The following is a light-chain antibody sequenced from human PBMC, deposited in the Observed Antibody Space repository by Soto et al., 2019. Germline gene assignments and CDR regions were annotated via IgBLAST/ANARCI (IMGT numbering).Light chain of an antibody. CDR1: NIGSNS. J-gene: IGLJ1*01. CDR2: DDS. Sequence: SYELTQTPSVSVAPGQTARVSCGGNNIGSNSVHWYQQKPGQAPVLVLYDDSDRPSGIPERFSGSNSGNTATLTISRVEAGDEADYYCQVWDSSSAHPVFGTGTKLTVL. V-gene: IGLV3-21*02. CDR3: QVWDSSSAHPV.